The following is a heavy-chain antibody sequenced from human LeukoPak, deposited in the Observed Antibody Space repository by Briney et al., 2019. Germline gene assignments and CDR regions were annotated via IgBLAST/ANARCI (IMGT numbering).Heavy chain of an antibody. V-gene: IGHV4-4*08. CDR3: ARDRVGAVDAFDF. D-gene: IGHD1-26*01. Sequence: PSETLSLTCTVSGGSISSYYWSWIRQPPGKGLEWIGYIYTSGSTNYNPSLKSRVTMSVDTSKNQFSLKLNSVTAADTALYFCARDRVGAVDAFDFWGQGTMVTVSS. J-gene: IGHJ3*01. CDR2: IYTSGST. CDR1: GGSISSYY.